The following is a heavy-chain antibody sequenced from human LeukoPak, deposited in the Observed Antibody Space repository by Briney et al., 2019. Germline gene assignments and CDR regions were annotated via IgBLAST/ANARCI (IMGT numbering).Heavy chain of an antibody. Sequence: GGSLRLSCAASGFTFSSYSMNWVRQAPGKGLEWVSSISSSSSYIYYADSVKGRFTISRDNSKNTLWLQMNSLRAEDTAVYYCAKATSGWPEYYFDYWGQGTLVTVSS. J-gene: IGHJ4*02. CDR1: GFTFSSYS. D-gene: IGHD6-19*01. CDR3: AKATSGWPEYYFDY. CDR2: ISSSSSYI. V-gene: IGHV3-21*04.